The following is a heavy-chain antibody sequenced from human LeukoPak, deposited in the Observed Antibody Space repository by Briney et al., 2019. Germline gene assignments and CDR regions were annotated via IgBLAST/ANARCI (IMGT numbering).Heavy chain of an antibody. Sequence: GESLKISWQVSGYIFTNYWIGWVRQMPGKGLESMGIIYPADSDTTYSPSFQGQVTISADKSISTVYLQWSSLKASDTAMYYCARQSRDGSKTRGYYFDYWGPGTQVTVSS. CDR1: GYIFTNYW. CDR2: IYPADSDT. CDR3: ARQSRDGSKTRGYYFDY. J-gene: IGHJ4*02. V-gene: IGHV5-51*01. D-gene: IGHD3-10*01.